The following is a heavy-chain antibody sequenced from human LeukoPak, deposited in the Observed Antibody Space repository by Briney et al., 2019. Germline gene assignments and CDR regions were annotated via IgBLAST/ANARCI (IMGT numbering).Heavy chain of an antibody. D-gene: IGHD1-26*01. CDR3: ARDKVGALFDAFDI. CDR2: IKQDGSEK. Sequence: GGSLRLSCAASGFTFSSYLMSWVRQAPGKGLEWVANIKQDGSEKYYVDSVKGRFTISRDNAKNSLYLQMNSLRAEDTAVYYCARDKVGALFDAFDIWGQGTMVTVSS. CDR1: GFTFSSYL. J-gene: IGHJ3*02. V-gene: IGHV3-7*01.